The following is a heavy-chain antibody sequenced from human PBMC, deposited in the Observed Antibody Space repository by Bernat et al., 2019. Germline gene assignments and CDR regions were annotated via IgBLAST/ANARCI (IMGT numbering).Heavy chain of an antibody. Sequence: EVQLVESGGGLVQPGGSLRLSCAASGFTFSSYEMNWVRQAPGKGLEWVSYISSSGSTTYYADAVKVRCTISRDNAKNSLYLQMNSLRAEDTAVYYCARDYYYDSSGYYFTEYFQHWGQGTLVTVSS. CDR3: ARDYYYDSSGYYFTEYFQH. J-gene: IGHJ1*01. D-gene: IGHD3-22*01. CDR2: ISSSGSTT. V-gene: IGHV3-48*03. CDR1: GFTFSSYE.